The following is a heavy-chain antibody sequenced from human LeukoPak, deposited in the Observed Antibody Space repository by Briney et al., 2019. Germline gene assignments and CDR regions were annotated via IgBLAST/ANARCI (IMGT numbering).Heavy chain of an antibody. Sequence: GASVKVSCKAYGYTFTGYYINWVRQAPGQGLEWMGWISAYNGNTNYAQKLQGRVTMTTDTSTSTAYMELRSLRSDDTAVYYCARDKSGYLVPNFDYWGQGTLVTVSS. CDR1: GYTFTGYY. CDR3: ARDKSGYLVPNFDY. D-gene: IGHD1-1*01. J-gene: IGHJ4*02. V-gene: IGHV1-18*04. CDR2: ISAYNGNT.